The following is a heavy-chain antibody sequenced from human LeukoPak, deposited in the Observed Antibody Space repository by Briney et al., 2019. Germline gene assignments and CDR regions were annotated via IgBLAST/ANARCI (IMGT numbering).Heavy chain of an antibody. D-gene: IGHD4-11*01. CDR2: ISGSGGST. J-gene: IGHJ4*02. CDR1: GFTFSSYA. V-gene: IGHV3-23*01. CDR3: AKTRLQGYYFDY. Sequence: GGSLRLSCAASGFTFSSYAMSWVRQAPGKGLEWVSAISGSGGSTYYADPVKGRFTISRDNPKNTLYLQMNSLRAEDTAVYYCAKTRLQGYYFDYWGQGTLVTVSS.